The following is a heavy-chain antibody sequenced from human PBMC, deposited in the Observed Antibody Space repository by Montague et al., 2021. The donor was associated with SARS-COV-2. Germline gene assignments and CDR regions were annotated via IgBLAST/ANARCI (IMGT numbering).Heavy chain of an antibody. CDR3: ARGCLSYFGAGSHCYGMDV. J-gene: IGHJ6*02. D-gene: IGHD3-10*01. V-gene: IGHV4-59*01. CDR1: GTSITSYY. CDR2: ISDSGST. Sequence: SETLSLTCSVSGTSITSYYWNWIRQPPGKGLEWIGYISDSGSTNYSPSLKSRVTMSVDTSKNQMPLKLTSVTAADTDASYCARGCLSYFGAGSHCYGMDVWGQGTTVTVSS.